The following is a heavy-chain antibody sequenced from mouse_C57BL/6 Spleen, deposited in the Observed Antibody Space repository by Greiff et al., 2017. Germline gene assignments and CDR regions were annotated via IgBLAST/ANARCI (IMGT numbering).Heavy chain of an antibody. CDR1: GYTFTDYY. V-gene: IGHV1-26*01. Sequence: VQLQQSGPELVKPGASVKISCKASGYTFTDYYMNWVKQSHGKSLEWIGDINPNNGGTSYNQKFKGKATLTVDKSSSTAYMELRSLTSEDSAVYYCARGGRSYAMDYWGQGTSVTVSS. J-gene: IGHJ4*01. CDR3: ARGGRSYAMDY. CDR2: INPNNGGT.